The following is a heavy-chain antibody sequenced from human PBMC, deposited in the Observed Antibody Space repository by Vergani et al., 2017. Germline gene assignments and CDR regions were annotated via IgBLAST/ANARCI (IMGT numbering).Heavy chain of an antibody. J-gene: IGHJ4*02. CDR3: ARAGRGAVAGPTGY. CDR1: GFTFSSYS. V-gene: IGHV3-21*01. D-gene: IGHD6-19*01. Sequence: CAASGFTFSSYSMNWVRQAPGKGLEWVSSISSSSSYIYYADSVKGRFTISRDNAKNSLYLQMNSLRAEDTAVYYCARAGRGAVAGPTGYWGQGTLVTVSS. CDR2: ISSSSSYI.